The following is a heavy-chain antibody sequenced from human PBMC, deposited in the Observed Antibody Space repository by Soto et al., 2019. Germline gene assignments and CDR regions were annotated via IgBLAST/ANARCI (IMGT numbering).Heavy chain of an antibody. CDR3: ARSLLGDHYDSDGLDS. V-gene: IGHV1-69*02. CDR2: IIPSFDIT. D-gene: IGHD3-22*01. CDR1: GGPYSKYS. J-gene: IGHJ4*02. Sequence: QVQLVQSGTEVKKPGSSVTVSCKASGGPYSKYSISWVRQAPGQGLEWMGRIIPSFDITNYAQKCQGRVTITADKSTSTVYMDLSSLRSEDTAVYYCARSLLGDHYDSDGLDSWGQGTLVSVSS.